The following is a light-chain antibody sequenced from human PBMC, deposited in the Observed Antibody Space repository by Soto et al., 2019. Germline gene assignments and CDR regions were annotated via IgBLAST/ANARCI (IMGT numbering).Light chain of an antibody. CDR1: NSDVGGYDY. J-gene: IGLJ2*01. CDR2: DVF. CDR3: CSYTDNATPV. V-gene: IGLV2-14*01. Sequence: QSALTQPASVSGSLGQSVTISCTGSNSDVGGYDYVSWFQQHPGKAPQLIIFDVFNRPSGVSSRFSGSKSGYTASLTISVLQAEDEAAYDCCSYTDNATPVFGGGTKVTVL.